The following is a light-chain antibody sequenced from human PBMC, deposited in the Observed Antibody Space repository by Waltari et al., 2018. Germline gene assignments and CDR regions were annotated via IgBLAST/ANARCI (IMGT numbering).Light chain of an antibody. CDR3: QKYDSAPRT. Sequence: DIQMTQSPSSLSASVGDSVTITCRASQGISNYLAWSQQKPGKVPKLLIYAAFTLQAGVPSRFSGSGSGTDFTLTISSLQPEDVATYYCQKYDSAPRTFGQGTKVEIK. CDR2: AAF. V-gene: IGKV1-27*01. J-gene: IGKJ1*01. CDR1: QGISNY.